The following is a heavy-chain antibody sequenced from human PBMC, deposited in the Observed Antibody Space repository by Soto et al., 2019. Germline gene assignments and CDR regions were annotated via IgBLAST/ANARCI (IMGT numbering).Heavy chain of an antibody. CDR1: GGSFSGYY. D-gene: IGHD6-13*01. V-gene: IGHV4-34*01. CDR3: ARPKTIGAAGGKGWFDP. CDR2: INHSGST. Sequence: PSETLSLTCAVYGGSFSGYYWTWIRQPPGTGLEWIGEINHSGSTNYTPSLKSRVTISVDTSKNQFSLKLTSVTAADTAMYYCARPKTIGAAGGKGWFDPWGQGTRVSVS. J-gene: IGHJ5*02.